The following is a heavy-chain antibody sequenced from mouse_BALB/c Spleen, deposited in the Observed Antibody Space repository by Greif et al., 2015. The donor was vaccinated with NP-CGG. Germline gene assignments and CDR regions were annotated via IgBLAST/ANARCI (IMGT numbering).Heavy chain of an antibody. J-gene: IGHJ1*01. CDR2: IDPANGNT. D-gene: IGHD4-1*01. Sequence: VQLQHSGAELVKPGASVKLSCTASGFNIKDTYMHWVKQRPEQGLEWIGRIDPANGNTKYDPKFQGKATITADTSSNTAYLQLSSLTSEDTAVYYCANWDLYFDVWGAGTTVPVSS. V-gene: IGHV14-3*02. CDR1: GFNIKDTY. CDR3: ANWDLYFDV.